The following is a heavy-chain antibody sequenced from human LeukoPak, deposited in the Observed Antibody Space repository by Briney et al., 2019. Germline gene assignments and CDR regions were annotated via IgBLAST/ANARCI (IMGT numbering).Heavy chain of an antibody. CDR2: MNPYSGNT. CDR3: ARVPAARDFGY. D-gene: IGHD2-15*01. CDR1: GYTFTNYG. V-gene: IGHV1-8*01. Sequence: GASVRVSCKASGYTFTNYGINWVRQATGQGLEWMGWMNPYSGNTGYAQKFQGRVTMTRNTSINTAYIELSSLESEDTAVYYCARVPAARDFGYWGQGTPVIVSS. J-gene: IGHJ4*02.